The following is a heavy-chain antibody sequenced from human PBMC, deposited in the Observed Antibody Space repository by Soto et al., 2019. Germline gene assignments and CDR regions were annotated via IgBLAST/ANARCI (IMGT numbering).Heavy chain of an antibody. D-gene: IGHD2-15*01. CDR1: GFTLSSYS. Sequence: GSLRLSCAASGFTLSSYSMNWVRQAPGKGLEWVSSISSSSSYIYYADSVKGRFTISRDNAKNSLYLQMNSLRAEDTAVYYCARDRRCSGGSCFDYWGQGTLVTVSS. CDR3: ARDRRCSGGSCFDY. J-gene: IGHJ4*02. CDR2: ISSSSSYI. V-gene: IGHV3-21*01.